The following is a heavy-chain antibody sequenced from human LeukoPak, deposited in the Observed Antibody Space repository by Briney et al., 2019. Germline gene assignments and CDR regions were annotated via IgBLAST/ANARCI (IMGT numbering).Heavy chain of an antibody. V-gene: IGHV3-30*02. J-gene: IGHJ4*02. D-gene: IGHD2-21*01. CDR2: IRYDGTNK. CDR3: AKGGTRGTYYFDF. Sequence: GGSLRLSCAASGFTFSSYGMHWVRQAPGKGLEWVAFIRYDGTNKYYADSVKGRFTISRDNSKNTLYLQMNSLIPEDTAVYSCAKGGTRGTYYFDFWGQGTLVTVSS. CDR1: GFTFSSYG.